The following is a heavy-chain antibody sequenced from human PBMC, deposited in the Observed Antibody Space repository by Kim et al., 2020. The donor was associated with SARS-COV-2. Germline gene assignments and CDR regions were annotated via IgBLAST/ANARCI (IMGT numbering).Heavy chain of an antibody. Sequence: SETLSLTCTVSGGSISSSSYYWGWIRQPPGKGLEWIGSIYYSGSTYYNPSLKSRVTISVDTSKNQFSLKLSSVTAADTAVYYCARERGGIGSFDPWGQGTLVTVSS. CDR2: IYYSGST. D-gene: IGHD5-12*01. CDR3: ARERGGIGSFDP. V-gene: IGHV4-39*07. CDR1: GGSISSSSYY. J-gene: IGHJ5*02.